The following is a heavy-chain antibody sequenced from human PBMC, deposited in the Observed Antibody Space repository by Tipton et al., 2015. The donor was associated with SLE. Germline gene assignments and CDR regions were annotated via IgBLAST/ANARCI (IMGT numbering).Heavy chain of an antibody. Sequence: RSLRLSCAASGFTFSSYAMHWVRQAPGKGLEWVAVISYDGSNKYYADSVKGRFTISRDNSKNTLYLQMKSLRAEDTAVYYCAREREGYDSPDYWGQGTLVTVSS. CDR1: GFTFSSYA. J-gene: IGHJ4*02. CDR2: ISYDGSNK. D-gene: IGHD3-22*01. V-gene: IGHV3-30-3*01. CDR3: AREREGYDSPDY.